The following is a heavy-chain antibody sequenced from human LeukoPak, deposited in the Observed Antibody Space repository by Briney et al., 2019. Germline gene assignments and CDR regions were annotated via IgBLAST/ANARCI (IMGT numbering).Heavy chain of an antibody. J-gene: IGHJ4*02. Sequence: GRSLRLSCAASGFTFDDYAMHWVRQAPGKGLEWVSGISWNSGSIGYVDSVKGRFTISRDNAKNSLYLQMNSLRAEDTALYYCAKACGGDCYSIGFDYWGQGTLVTVSS. D-gene: IGHD2-21*02. CDR1: GFTFDDYA. V-gene: IGHV3-9*01. CDR3: AKACGGDCYSIGFDY. CDR2: ISWNSGSI.